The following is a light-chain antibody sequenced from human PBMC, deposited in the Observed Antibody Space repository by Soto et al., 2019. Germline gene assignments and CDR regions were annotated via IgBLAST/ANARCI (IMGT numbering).Light chain of an antibody. Sequence: IVLTQSACTLSLSPGERATLSCRASQSINSTYLAWYQQKRGQAPRLLIYGASSRATGIPDRFSGSGSGTDFTLTISSLEPADFAVYYCQQRSNWPLTFGGGTKVDIK. CDR2: GAS. CDR3: QQRSNWPLT. V-gene: IGKV3D-20*02. CDR1: QSINSTY. J-gene: IGKJ4*01.